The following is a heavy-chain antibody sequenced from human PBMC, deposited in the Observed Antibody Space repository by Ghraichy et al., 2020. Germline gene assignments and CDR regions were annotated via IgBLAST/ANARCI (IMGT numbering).Heavy chain of an antibody. Sequence: SGPTLVKPTETLTLTCTVSGFSLSNARMGVSWIRQPPGKALEWLAHIFSNDEKSYSTSLKSRLTISKDTSKSQVVLTMTNMDPVDTATYYCARMHIYYDFWSGYEYYYYMDVWGKGTTVTVSS. D-gene: IGHD3-3*01. V-gene: IGHV2-26*01. CDR2: IFSNDEK. CDR3: ARMHIYYDFWSGYEYYYYMDV. J-gene: IGHJ6*03. CDR1: GFSLSNARMG.